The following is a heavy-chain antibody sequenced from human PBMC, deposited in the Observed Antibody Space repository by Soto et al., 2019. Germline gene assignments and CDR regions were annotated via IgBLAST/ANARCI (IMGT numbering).Heavy chain of an antibody. V-gene: IGHV4-39*01. CDR2: IYPSGST. J-gene: IGHJ6*02. D-gene: IGHD1-1*01. CDR1: GGSISSNLYS. CDR3: VCLQSNYHAGYV. Sequence: SETLPLPCTVSGGSISSNLYSWGWIRQPPGKALEWLAKIYPSGSTYYNTYLKSRITISVDTSKNQLSLSLTSGTAAAMPAHHCVCLQSNYHAGYVCGQG.